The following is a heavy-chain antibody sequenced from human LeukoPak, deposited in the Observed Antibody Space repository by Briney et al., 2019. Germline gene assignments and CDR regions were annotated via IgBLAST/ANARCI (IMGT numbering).Heavy chain of an antibody. CDR3: ARDRSLTTVTTPDRAFDV. CDR1: GYTFTSYY. D-gene: IGHD4-17*01. Sequence: GASVKVSCKASGYTFTSYYMHWVRQAPGQGLEWMGIINPSGGSTSYAQKFQGRVTMTRDTSTSTVYMELSSLRSEDTAVYYCARDRSLTTVTTPDRAFDVWGQGTTVTVSS. J-gene: IGHJ3*01. CDR2: INPSGGST. V-gene: IGHV1-46*03.